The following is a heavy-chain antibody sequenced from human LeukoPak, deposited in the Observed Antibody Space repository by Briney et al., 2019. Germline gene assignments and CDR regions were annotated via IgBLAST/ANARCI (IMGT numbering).Heavy chain of an antibody. J-gene: IGHJ4*02. Sequence: SQTLSLTCTVSGGSISSGSYYWSWIRQPAGAGLEWIGRIYISGSTDYNPSLRSRVTISVDTSKNQFSLKLSSVTAADTAVYYCARGAYCSTINCYGFDYWGQGTQVTASS. CDR2: IYISGST. V-gene: IGHV4-61*02. CDR1: GGSISSGSYY. CDR3: ARGAYCSTINCYGFDY. D-gene: IGHD2-2*01.